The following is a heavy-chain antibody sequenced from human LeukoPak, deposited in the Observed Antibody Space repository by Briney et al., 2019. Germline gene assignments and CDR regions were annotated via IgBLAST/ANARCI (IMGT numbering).Heavy chain of an antibody. V-gene: IGHV3-21*01. D-gene: IGHD3-10*01. J-gene: IGHJ4*02. CDR1: GFTFSSYS. CDR2: ISSSSSYI. Sequence: PGGSLRLSCAASGFTFSSYSMNWVRQAPGKGLEWVSSISSSSSYIYYADSVKGRFTISRDNAKNSLYLQMNSLRAEDTAVYYCASSFYGSGTYLSIGYWGQGTLSPSPQ. CDR3: ASSFYGSGTYLSIGY.